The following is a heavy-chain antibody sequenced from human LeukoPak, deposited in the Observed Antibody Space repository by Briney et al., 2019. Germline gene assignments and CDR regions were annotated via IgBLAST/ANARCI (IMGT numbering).Heavy chain of an antibody. CDR2: IYYSGST. V-gene: IGHV4-59*01. CDR1: GGSISSYY. CDR3: ARADYDSSGYFGY. J-gene: IGHJ4*02. D-gene: IGHD3-22*01. Sequence: KTSETLSLTCTVSGGSISSYYWSWIRQPPGKGLEWIGYIYYSGSTNYNPSLKSRVTIPVDTSKNQFSLKLSSVTAADTAVYYCARADYDSSGYFGYWGQGTLVTVSS.